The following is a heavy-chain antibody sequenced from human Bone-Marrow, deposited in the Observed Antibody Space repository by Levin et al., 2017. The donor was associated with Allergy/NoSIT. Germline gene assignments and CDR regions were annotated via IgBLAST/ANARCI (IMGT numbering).Heavy chain of an antibody. CDR1: GFTFRTHD. J-gene: IGHJ3*02. D-gene: IGHD5-18*01. CDR2: IGTAGDT. CDR3: ARYNYEYNALDI. V-gene: IGHV3-13*01. Sequence: GGSLRLSCAASGFTFRTHDMLWVRQGTGKGLEWVSTIGTAGDTYYPDSVRGRFTISRENAKNSLYLQMNGLSAGDTAVYYCARYNYEYNALDIWGQGTMVTVSS.